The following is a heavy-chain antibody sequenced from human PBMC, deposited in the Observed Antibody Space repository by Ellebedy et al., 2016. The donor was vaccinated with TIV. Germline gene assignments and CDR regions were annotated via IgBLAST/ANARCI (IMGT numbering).Heavy chain of an antibody. V-gene: IGHV3-73*01. CDR3: TRDQPSSY. CDR2: IRSKANSYAT. J-gene: IGHJ4*02. Sequence: GESLKISCAASGFTFSGSAMHWVRQASGKGLEWVGRIRSKANSYATAYAASVKGRFTISRDDSKNTAYLQMNSLKTEDTAVYYCTRDQPSSYWGQGTLVTVSS. CDR1: GFTFSGSA.